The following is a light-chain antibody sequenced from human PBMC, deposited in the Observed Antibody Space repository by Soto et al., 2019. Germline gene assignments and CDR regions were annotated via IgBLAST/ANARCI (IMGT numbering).Light chain of an antibody. CDR2: EVS. CDR1: SSVVGGYNY. V-gene: IGLV2-8*01. CDR3: SSYAGTKNVV. J-gene: IGLJ2*01. Sequence: QSALTQPPSASGSPGQSVTISCTGTSSVVGGYNYVSWYQHHPGKAPKLMIFEVSKRPSGVPDRFSGSKSGNTASLTVSGLQAEDEADYYCSSYAGTKNVVFGGGTKLTVL.